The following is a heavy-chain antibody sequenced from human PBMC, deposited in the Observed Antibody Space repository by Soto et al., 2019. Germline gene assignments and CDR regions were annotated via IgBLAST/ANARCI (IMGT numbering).Heavy chain of an antibody. Sequence: ASVKVSCKASGYTFTSYGISWVRQAPGQGLEWMGWISAYNGNTNYAQKLQGRVTMTTDTSTSTAYMELRSLRSDDTAVYYCARDGSITSFGVVTRQYYYYGMDVWGQGTKVTV. CDR2: ISAYNGNT. V-gene: IGHV1-18*04. D-gene: IGHD3-3*01. CDR1: GYTFTSYG. J-gene: IGHJ6*02. CDR3: ARDGSITSFGVVTRQYYYYGMDV.